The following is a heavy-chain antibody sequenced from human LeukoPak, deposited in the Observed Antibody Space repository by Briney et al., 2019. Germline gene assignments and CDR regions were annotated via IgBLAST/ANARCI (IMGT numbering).Heavy chain of an antibody. CDR3: ARGSNLYYYYGMDV. V-gene: IGHV3-49*04. CDR2: IRSKAYGGTT. Sequence: GGSLRLSCTASGFTFGDYAVTWVRQAPGKGLEWVGFIRSKAYGGTTEYAASMKGRFTISRDDSKSVAYLQMSSLKTEDTAVYYCARGSNLYYYYGMDVWGKGTTVTVSS. CDR1: GFTFGDYA. J-gene: IGHJ6*04. D-gene: IGHD4-11*01.